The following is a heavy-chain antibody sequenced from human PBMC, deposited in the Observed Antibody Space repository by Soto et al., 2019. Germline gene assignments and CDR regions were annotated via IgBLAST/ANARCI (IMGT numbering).Heavy chain of an antibody. J-gene: IGHJ3*02. CDR2: IVVGSGNT. Sequence: ASVKVSCKASGFTFTSSAMQWVRQARGQRLEWIGWIVVGSGNTNYAQKFQERVTITRDMSTSTAYMELSSLRSEDTAVYYCAADYQDDFWSGSAAFDSWGQGTMVTVPS. D-gene: IGHD3-3*01. CDR1: GFTFTSSA. CDR3: AADYQDDFWSGSAAFDS. V-gene: IGHV1-58*02.